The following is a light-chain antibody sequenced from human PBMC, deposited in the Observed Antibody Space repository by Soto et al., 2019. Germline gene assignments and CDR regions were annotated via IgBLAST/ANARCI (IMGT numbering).Light chain of an antibody. V-gene: IGKV3D-15*01. CDR3: QQYNNWPPLT. J-gene: IGKJ2*01. Sequence: EIVMTQSPATLSVAPGGRATLSCRASQSLRNNLAWYQQRPGQAPRLLIYGASTRANGIPARFSGSGSGTDFTLTISSLQSEDFAVYYCQQYNNWPPLTFGQGTKLEIK. CDR2: GAS. CDR1: QSLRNN.